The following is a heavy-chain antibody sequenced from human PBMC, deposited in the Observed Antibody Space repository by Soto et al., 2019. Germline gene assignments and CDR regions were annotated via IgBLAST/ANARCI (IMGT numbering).Heavy chain of an antibody. J-gene: IGHJ5*02. Sequence: SETLSLTCAVSSGSISSSNWWSWVRQPPGKGLEWIGEIYHSGSTNYNPSLKSRVTISXDKSKNQFSLKLSSVTAADTAVYYCARNLVVPAARYNWFDPWGQGTLVTVSS. CDR3: ARNLVVPAARYNWFDP. D-gene: IGHD2-2*01. CDR2: IYHSGST. V-gene: IGHV4-4*02. CDR1: SGSISSSNW.